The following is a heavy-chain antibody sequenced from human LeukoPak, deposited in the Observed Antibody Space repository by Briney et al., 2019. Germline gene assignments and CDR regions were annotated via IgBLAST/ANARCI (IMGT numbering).Heavy chain of an antibody. CDR2: IRFDGSNI. CDR1: GFTFSSYG. V-gene: IGHV3-30*02. Sequence: PGGSLRLSCAASGFTFSSYGFHWVRQAPGKGLEWVAFIRFDGSNIYYADSVKGRFTISRDNSKNTLYLQMNSLRAEDTAVYYCAKDSEDGHNWAPFDYWGQGTLVTVSS. D-gene: IGHD5-24*01. J-gene: IGHJ4*02. CDR3: AKDSEDGHNWAPFDY.